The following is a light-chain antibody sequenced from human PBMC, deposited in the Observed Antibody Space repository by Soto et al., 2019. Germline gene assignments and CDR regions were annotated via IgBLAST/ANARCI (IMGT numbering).Light chain of an antibody. Sequence: LTQPHSVSESPGKTVTISCTGSGGSIATNYVQWHQQRPGSAPTTVIYEDDKRPSGVPYRFSGSIDRSSNSASLIISGLKTEDEADSYCQSHDSTNVVFGRGTKLTVL. CDR3: QSHDSTNVV. CDR1: GGSIATNY. CDR2: EDD. V-gene: IGLV6-57*02. J-gene: IGLJ2*01.